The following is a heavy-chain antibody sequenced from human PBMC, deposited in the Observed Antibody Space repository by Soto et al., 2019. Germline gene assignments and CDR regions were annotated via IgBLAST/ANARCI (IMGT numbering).Heavy chain of an antibody. CDR2: ISSSGSTI. CDR1: GFTFSSYE. J-gene: IGHJ6*02. D-gene: IGHD1-26*01. V-gene: IGHV3-48*03. Sequence: EVPLVESGGGLVQPGGSLRLSCAASGFTFSSYEMNWVRQAPGKGLEWVSYISSSGSTIYYADSVKGRFTISRDNAKNSLYLQMNSLRAEDTAVYYCARGGGSGELRVYYYYGMDVWGQGTTVTVSS. CDR3: ARGGGSGELRVYYYYGMDV.